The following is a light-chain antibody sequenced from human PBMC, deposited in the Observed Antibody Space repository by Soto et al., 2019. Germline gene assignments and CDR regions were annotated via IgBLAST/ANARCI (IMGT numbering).Light chain of an antibody. Sequence: IVLTQSPATLSLSPGERATLSCRASQSVSSYLAWYQQKPGQAPRLLIYDASSRATGIPDRFSGSGSGTDFTLTISRLEPEDFAVYYCQQYGYSPGLACGGGTKVDIK. V-gene: IGKV3-20*01. J-gene: IGKJ4*01. CDR2: DAS. CDR3: QQYGYSPGLA. CDR1: QSVSSY.